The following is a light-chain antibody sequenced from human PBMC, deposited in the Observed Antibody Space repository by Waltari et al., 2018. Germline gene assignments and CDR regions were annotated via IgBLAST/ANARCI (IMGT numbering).Light chain of an antibody. Sequence: QSVLTQPPSVSGAPGPRVPISCPGSGSTIGAAYDVHWYQQLPRAAPKLLIYGSSTRPLGVPDRFFGSTSGTSASLAITGLQAEDEADYYCQSYDTSLSVVFGGGTKLTVL. CDR3: QSYDTSLSVV. J-gene: IGLJ3*02. V-gene: IGLV1-40*01. CDR2: GSS. CDR1: GSTIGAAYD.